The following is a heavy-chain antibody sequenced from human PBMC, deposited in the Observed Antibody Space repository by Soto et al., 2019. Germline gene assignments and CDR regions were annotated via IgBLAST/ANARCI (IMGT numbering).Heavy chain of an antibody. D-gene: IGHD3-9*01. Sequence: ASVKVSCKASGGTFSSYAISWVRQAPGQGLEWMGGIIPIFGTANYAQKFQGRVTITADESTSTAYMELSSLRSEDTAVYYCARGAYDILTQSEYFQHWGQGTLVTVSS. CDR1: GGTFSSYA. V-gene: IGHV1-69*13. CDR2: IIPIFGTA. J-gene: IGHJ1*01. CDR3: ARGAYDILTQSEYFQH.